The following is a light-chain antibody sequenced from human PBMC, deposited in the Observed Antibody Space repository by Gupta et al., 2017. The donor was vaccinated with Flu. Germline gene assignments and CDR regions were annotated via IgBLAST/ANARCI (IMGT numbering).Light chain of an antibody. CDR3: MQGTHWPRT. CDR1: QSLVDIDGNSY. CDR2: KVA. Sequence: DVVMTQSSLYLPVTLGQPASISCRSSQSLVDIDGNSYLNWFQQRPGQSPRRLIFKVANRDSGVPDRFSGSGSGTDFTLKISRVEAEDVGVYDCMQGTHWPRTFGQGTKVEIK. J-gene: IGKJ1*01. V-gene: IGKV2-30*01.